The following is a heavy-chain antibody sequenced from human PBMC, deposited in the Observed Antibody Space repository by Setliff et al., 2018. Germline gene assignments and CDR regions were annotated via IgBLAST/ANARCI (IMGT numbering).Heavy chain of an antibody. Sequence: SETLSLTCAVYGGSFSGYYWGWIRQPPGTGLEWIGEINHSGSTNYNPSLKSRVTISVDTSKNQFSLKLSSVTAADTAVYYCASGYSYYYYSYYMDVWGKGTTVTVSS. CDR3: ASGYSYYYYSYYMDV. J-gene: IGHJ6*03. CDR1: GGSFSGYY. CDR2: INHSGST. V-gene: IGHV4-34*01. D-gene: IGHD5-18*01.